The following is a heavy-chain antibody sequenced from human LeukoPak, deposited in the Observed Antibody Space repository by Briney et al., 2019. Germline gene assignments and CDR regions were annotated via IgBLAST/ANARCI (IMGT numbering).Heavy chain of an antibody. CDR2: IYTSGST. CDR1: GGSISSYY. V-gene: IGHV4-4*07. J-gene: IGHJ6*02. CDR3: ARGGVDTAMEGYYYYYGMDV. D-gene: IGHD5-18*01. Sequence: ASETLSLTCTVSGGSISSYYWSWIRQPAGKGLEWIGRIYTSGSTNYNPPLKSRVTMSVDTSKNQFSLKLSSVTAADTAVYYCARGGVDTAMEGYYYYYGMDVWGQGTTVTVSS.